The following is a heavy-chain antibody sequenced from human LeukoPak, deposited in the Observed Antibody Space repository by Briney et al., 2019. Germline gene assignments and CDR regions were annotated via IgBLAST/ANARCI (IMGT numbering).Heavy chain of an antibody. Sequence: PGGSLRLSCAASGFTFISYAMSWVRQAPGKGLEWVSTISDTGGSTYYADSVKGRFTISRDNSKNTLYLQMNSLRAEDTAVYYCATSFLAAADLYYFYSYMDVWGKGITVTVSS. CDR1: GFTFISYA. CDR3: ATSFLAAADLYYFYSYMDV. V-gene: IGHV3-23*01. D-gene: IGHD6-13*01. J-gene: IGHJ6*03. CDR2: ISDTGGST.